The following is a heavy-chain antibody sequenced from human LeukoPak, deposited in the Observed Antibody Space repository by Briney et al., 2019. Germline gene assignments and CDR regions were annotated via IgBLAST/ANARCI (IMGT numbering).Heavy chain of an antibody. D-gene: IGHD2-15*01. J-gene: IGHJ4*02. CDR2: IKQDGSEK. CDR1: GFTFSSYW. CDR3: ARDVYCSGGSCYSGYFDY. V-gene: IGHV3-7*01. Sequence: PGGSLRLSCAASGFTFSSYWMSWVSQAPGKGLEWVANIKQDGSEKYYVDSVKGRFTISRDNAKNLLYLQMNSLRAEDTAVYYCARDVYCSGGSCYSGYFDYWGQGTLVTVPS.